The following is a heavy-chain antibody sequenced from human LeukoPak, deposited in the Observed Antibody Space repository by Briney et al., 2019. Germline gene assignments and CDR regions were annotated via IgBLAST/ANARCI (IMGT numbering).Heavy chain of an antibody. Sequence: ASVKVSCKASGYTFTSYGISWVRQAPGQGLEWMGRISAYNGNTNYAQKLQGRVTMTTDTSTSTAYMELRSLRSDDTAVYYCARDKRYSGSYYFDYWGQGTLVTVSS. J-gene: IGHJ4*02. CDR3: ARDKRYSGSYYFDY. D-gene: IGHD1-26*01. CDR1: GYTFTSYG. CDR2: ISAYNGNT. V-gene: IGHV1-18*01.